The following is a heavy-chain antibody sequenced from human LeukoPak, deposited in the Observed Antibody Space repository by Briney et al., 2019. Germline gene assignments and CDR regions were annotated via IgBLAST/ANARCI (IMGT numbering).Heavy chain of an antibody. V-gene: IGHV3-21*01. CDR1: GFTFSSYS. CDR2: ISSSSSYI. J-gene: IGHJ6*03. CDR3: ARAPYYDFWSGYPDYYYYYYMDV. Sequence: GGSLRLSCAASGFTFSSYSMNWVRQAPGKGLEWVSSISSSSSYIYYADSVKGRFTISRDNAKNSLYLQMNSLRAEDTAVYYCARAPYYDFWSGYPDYYYYYYMDVWGKGTTVTVSS. D-gene: IGHD3-3*01.